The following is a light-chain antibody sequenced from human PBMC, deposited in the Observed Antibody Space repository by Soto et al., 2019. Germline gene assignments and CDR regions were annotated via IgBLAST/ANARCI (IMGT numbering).Light chain of an antibody. CDR3: ATWDRSLSVGV. Sequence: QSVLTQPPSVSAAPGHKGTISCSGSSSKIGINYVFWYQLLPGTAPKLLIYDNVKRPAGIPDRFSGSKSGTSATLGITGLQTGDEDDYYCATWDRSLSVGVFGRGTKLTVL. V-gene: IGLV1-51*01. J-gene: IGLJ2*01. CDR1: SSKIGINY. CDR2: DNV.